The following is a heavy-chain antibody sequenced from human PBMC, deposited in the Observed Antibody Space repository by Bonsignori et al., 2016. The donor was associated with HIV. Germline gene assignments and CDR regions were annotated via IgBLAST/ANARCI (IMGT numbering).Heavy chain of an antibody. Sequence: WIRQPPGKGLEWAASITSSGYYIYYADSVKGRFTISRDNAKESLYLQMSSLRAEDTAVYYCVAGGYCSGNSCSSAYGDFRFDYWGRGTLVTVSS. CDR3: VAGGYCSGNSCSSAYGDFRFDY. D-gene: IGHD2-15*01. J-gene: IGHJ4*02. CDR2: ITSSGYYI. V-gene: IGHV3-21*01.